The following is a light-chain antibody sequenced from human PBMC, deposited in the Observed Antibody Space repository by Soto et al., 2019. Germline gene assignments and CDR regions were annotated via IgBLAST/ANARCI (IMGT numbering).Light chain of an antibody. CDR2: GAS. CDR3: QQYNDWPPWT. J-gene: IGKJ1*01. V-gene: IGKV3D-15*01. Sequence: EIVMPQSPATLSVSPGASSPLSCRTSQSVSSSLAWYQQKPGQAPRLLIHGASTRATGIPARFSGSGSGTEFILTISSLQSEDFAVYYCQQYNDWPPWTFGQGTKVDIK. CDR1: QSVSSS.